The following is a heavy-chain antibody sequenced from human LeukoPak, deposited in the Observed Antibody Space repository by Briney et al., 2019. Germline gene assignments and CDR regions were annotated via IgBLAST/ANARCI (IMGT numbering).Heavy chain of an antibody. Sequence: SETLSLTCTVSGYSISSGYYWGWIRQPPGKGLEGIGSIYHSGSTYYNPSLKSRVTISVDTSKNQFSLKLSSVTAADTAVYYCARVLAAGSYMDVWGKGTTVTVSS. CDR2: IYHSGST. D-gene: IGHD6-13*01. V-gene: IGHV4-38-2*02. CDR1: GYSISSGYY. CDR3: ARVLAAGSYMDV. J-gene: IGHJ6*03.